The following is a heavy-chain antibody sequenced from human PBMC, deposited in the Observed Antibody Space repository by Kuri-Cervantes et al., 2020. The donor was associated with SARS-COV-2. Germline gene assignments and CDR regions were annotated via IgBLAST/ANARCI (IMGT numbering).Heavy chain of an antibody. CDR1: GFTFSSYA. J-gene: IGHJ4*02. D-gene: IGHD2-2*01. V-gene: IGHV3-23*01. Sequence: GGSLRRSCAASGFTFSSYAMSWVRQAPGKGLEWVSAISGSGGSTYSADSVKGRFAISRDNSKNTLYLQMNSLRAEDTAVYYCAKGGLSLSCPYWGQGTLVTVSS. CDR2: ISGSGGST. CDR3: AKGGLSLSCPY.